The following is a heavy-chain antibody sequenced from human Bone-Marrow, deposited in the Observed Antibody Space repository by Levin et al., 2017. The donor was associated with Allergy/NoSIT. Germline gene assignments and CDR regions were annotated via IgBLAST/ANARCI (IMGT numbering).Heavy chain of an antibody. CDR2: TYYRSKWYS. D-gene: IGHD3-10*02. Sequence: SQTLSLTCAISGESVSSNTGGWNWIRQSPSRGLEWLGRTYYRSKWYSDYAPSVKTRMTINPDIAKNQFSLQLNSVTPEDTAVYYCARGGFVRGSVFWFDPWGQGTLVTVSS. CDR3: ARGGFVRGSVFWFDP. J-gene: IGHJ5*02. V-gene: IGHV6-1*01. CDR1: GESVSSNTGG.